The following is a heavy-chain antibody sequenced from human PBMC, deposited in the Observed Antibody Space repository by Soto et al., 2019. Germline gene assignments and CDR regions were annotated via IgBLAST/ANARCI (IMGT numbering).Heavy chain of an antibody. J-gene: IGHJ4*02. CDR2: IDHSGSA. D-gene: IGHD7-27*01. V-gene: IGHV4-30-4*01. CDR3: AGELGTFYFEH. CDR1: SVSIRSGDYY. Sequence: QVQLQESGPGLVRPSQTLSLTCAVSSVSIRSGDYYWTWIRQPPGKGLEWIGYIDHSGSAYYNPSLKSRATISLDTSNSGFSLKLNSVTAADTAVYFCAGELGTFYFEHWGQGRLVTVSS.